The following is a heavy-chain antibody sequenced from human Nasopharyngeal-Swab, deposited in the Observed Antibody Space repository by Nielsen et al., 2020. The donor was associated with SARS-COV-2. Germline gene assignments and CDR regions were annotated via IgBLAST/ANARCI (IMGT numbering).Heavy chain of an antibody. J-gene: IGHJ4*02. D-gene: IGHD3-22*01. Sequence: WILQPPGKGLEWIGSIYYSGSTYYNPSLKSRVTISVDTSKNQFSLKLSSVTAADTAVYYCARQDYYDRGFDYWGQGTLVTVSS. CDR3: ARQDYYDRGFDY. V-gene: IGHV4-39*01. CDR2: IYYSGST.